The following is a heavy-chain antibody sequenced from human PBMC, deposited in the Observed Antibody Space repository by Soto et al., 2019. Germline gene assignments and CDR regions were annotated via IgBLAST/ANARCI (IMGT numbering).Heavy chain of an antibody. Sequence: PSETLSLTCTVSGGSISSYDWSWIRQPPGKGLEWIGYIYYSGSTKYNPSLKSRVTISVDTSKNRFSLRLSSVTAADTAVYYCARVWGGAFDFWGQGTMVTVSS. CDR2: IYYSGST. V-gene: IGHV4-59*01. CDR1: GGSISSYD. CDR3: ARVWGGAFDF. J-gene: IGHJ3*01. D-gene: IGHD3-10*01.